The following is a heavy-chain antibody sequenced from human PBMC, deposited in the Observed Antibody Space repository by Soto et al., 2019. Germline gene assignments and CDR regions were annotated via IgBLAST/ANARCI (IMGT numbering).Heavy chain of an antibody. V-gene: IGHV1-18*01. Sequence: ASVKVSCKASGYTFTSYGISWVRQAPGQGLEWMGWISAYNGNTNYAQKLQGRVTMTTDTSTSTAYMELRSLRSDDTAVYYCARDQPSWGQWLVYSDNWFDPWGQGTLVTVSS. J-gene: IGHJ5*02. CDR2: ISAYNGNT. D-gene: IGHD6-19*01. CDR3: ARDQPSWGQWLVYSDNWFDP. CDR1: GYTFTSYG.